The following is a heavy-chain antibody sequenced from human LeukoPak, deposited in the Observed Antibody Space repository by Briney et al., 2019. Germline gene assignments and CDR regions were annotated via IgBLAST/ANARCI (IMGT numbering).Heavy chain of an antibody. CDR1: GGTFSSYA. V-gene: IGHV1-8*02. J-gene: IGHJ6*03. D-gene: IGHD2-2*01. CDR3: ARLGYCSSTSCPPSWYYYYYMDV. CDR2: MNPNSGNT. Sequence: ASVKVSCKASGGTFSSYAINWVRQATGQGLEWMGWMNPNSGNTGYAQKFQGRVTMTRNTSISTAYMELSSLRSEDTAVYYCARLGYCSSTSCPPSWYYYYYMDVWGKGTTVTVSS.